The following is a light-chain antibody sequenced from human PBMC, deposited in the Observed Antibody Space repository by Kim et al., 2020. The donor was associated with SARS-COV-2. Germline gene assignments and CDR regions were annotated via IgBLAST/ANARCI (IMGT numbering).Light chain of an antibody. V-gene: IGKV3-15*01. J-gene: IGKJ2*01. CDR1: HSVSSH. Sequence: IVMTQSPAPLTLSPGERATLFCTASHSVSSHLASDQLKPGQAPRLLIYGASTRATGIPARFSGSGSGTECTGTISSLQTEGFAVDYCEQYNSGQYNLGQGTRREI. CDR2: GAS. CDR3: EQYNSGQYN.